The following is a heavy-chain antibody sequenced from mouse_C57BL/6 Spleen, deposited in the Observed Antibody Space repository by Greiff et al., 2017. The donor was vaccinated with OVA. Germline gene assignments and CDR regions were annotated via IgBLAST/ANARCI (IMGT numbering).Heavy chain of an antibody. D-gene: IGHD3-1*01. CDR3: ARSGPKGYYAMDY. J-gene: IGHJ4*01. Sequence: QVQLQQPGAELVRPGSSVKLSCKASGYTFTSYWMDWVKQRPGQGLEWIGNIYPSDSETHYNQKFKDKATLTVDKSSSTAYMQRSSLTAEDSAVYDCARSGPKGYYAMDYWGQGTSVTVSS. CDR2: IYPSDSET. V-gene: IGHV1-61*01. CDR1: GYTFTSYW.